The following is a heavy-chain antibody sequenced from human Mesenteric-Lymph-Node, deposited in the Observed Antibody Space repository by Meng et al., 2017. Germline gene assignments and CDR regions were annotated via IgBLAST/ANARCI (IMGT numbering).Heavy chain of an antibody. Sequence: SETLSLTCTVSGGSISSGSYYWSWIRQPAGKGLEWIGRIYTSGSTNYNPSLKSRVTISVDTSKNQFSLKLSSVTAADTAVYYCASEDYYDSSGYYVPEYFQHWGQGTLVSVSS. CDR1: GGSISSGSYY. D-gene: IGHD3-22*01. V-gene: IGHV4-61*02. CDR2: IYTSGST. CDR3: ASEDYYDSSGYYVPEYFQH. J-gene: IGHJ1*01.